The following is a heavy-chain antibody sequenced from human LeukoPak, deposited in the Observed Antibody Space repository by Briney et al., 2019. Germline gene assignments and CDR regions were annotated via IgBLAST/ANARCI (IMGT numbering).Heavy chain of an antibody. J-gene: IGHJ4*02. CDR3: ARAPLRAVFDY. V-gene: IGHV4-59*01. CDR1: GGSISSYY. D-gene: IGHD3-10*01. CDR2: IYYSGST. Sequence: PSETLSLTCTVSGGSISSYYWSWIRQPPGKGLEWIGYIYYSGSTNYNPSLKSRVTISVDTSKNQFSLKLSSVTAADTAVYYCARAPLRAVFDYWGQGTLVTVSS.